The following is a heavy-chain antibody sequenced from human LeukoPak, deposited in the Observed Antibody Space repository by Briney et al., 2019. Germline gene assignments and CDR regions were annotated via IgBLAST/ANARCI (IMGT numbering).Heavy chain of an antibody. CDR1: GGSISSYY. Sequence: PSETLSLTCTVSGGSISSYYWSWIRQPPGKGLEWIGYIYYSGSTNYNPSLKSRVTISVDTSKNQYSLKLSSVTAADTAVYYCARDNYDILTGYYGGWFDPWGQGTLVTVSS. D-gene: IGHD3-9*01. CDR3: ARDNYDILTGYYGGWFDP. V-gene: IGHV4-59*01. J-gene: IGHJ5*02. CDR2: IYYSGST.